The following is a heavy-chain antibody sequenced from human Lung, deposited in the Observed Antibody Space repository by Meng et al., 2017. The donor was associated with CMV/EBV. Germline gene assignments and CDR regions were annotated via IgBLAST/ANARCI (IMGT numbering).Heavy chain of an antibody. CDR2: ISFDGTNK. CDR1: GFSFSTYA. D-gene: IGHD3-3*01. Sequence: GGSXRLXCVASGFSFSTYAVHWVRQAPDKGLEWVAVISFDGTNKYYGDSVKGRFTVSRDNSQNTLYLQMNSLRTEDTAMYYCARGSKIYFGSEWYGPFGRHFYGLGVWXQGTTVTVSS. CDR3: ARGSKIYFGSEWYGPFGRHFYGLGV. V-gene: IGHV3-30*01. J-gene: IGHJ6*02.